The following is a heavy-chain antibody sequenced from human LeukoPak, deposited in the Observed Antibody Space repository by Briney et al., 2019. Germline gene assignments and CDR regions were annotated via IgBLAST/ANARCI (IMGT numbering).Heavy chain of an antibody. CDR3: ARDQFDYYDSSGYDY. D-gene: IGHD3-22*01. V-gene: IGHV3-30*04. J-gene: IGHJ4*02. CDR1: GFTFGSYA. Sequence: PGGSLRPSYPAYGFTFGSYAMHWVRQAPGKGLGWVAVISYDGSNKYYADSVKGRLTTSRDNSKNTLYLQMNSLRAEDTAVYYCARDQFDYYDSSGYDYWGQGTLVTVSS. CDR2: ISYDGSNK.